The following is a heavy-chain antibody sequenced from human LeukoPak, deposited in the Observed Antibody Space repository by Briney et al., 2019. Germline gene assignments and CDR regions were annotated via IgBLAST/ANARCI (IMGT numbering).Heavy chain of an antibody. CDR1: GLTFTTYA. CDR3: VTRPPAGGYFDY. V-gene: IGHV3-64D*08. CDR2: ISPDGGVT. J-gene: IGHJ4*02. D-gene: IGHD2-2*01. Sequence: GGSLRLSCSASGLTFTTYAMFWVRQAPGKGLEYVSAISPDGGVTYYADSVKGRFTISRDNSKDTLYLQMSSLRAEDTAVYYCVTRPPAGGYFDYWGQGTKVTVPS.